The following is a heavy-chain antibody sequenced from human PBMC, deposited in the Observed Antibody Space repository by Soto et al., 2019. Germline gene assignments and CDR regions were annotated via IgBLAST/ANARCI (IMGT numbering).Heavy chain of an antibody. CDR2: IYSSGYT. V-gene: IGHV4-59*01. CDR3: ARGGGYNFGIEY. D-gene: IGHD5-12*01. J-gene: IGHJ4*02. CDR1: GDSIRGFY. Sequence: PSETLSLTCTVSGDSIRGFYWSCIRQPPGKGLEWIGYIYSSGYTNYNPSLKNRGTISVDTPKKQFFLNLRSVTAADTALYYCARGGGYNFGIEYWGRGRRVRVSS.